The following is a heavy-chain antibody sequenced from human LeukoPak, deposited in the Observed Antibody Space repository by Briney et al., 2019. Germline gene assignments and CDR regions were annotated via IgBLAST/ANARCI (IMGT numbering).Heavy chain of an antibody. CDR1: GGSISLWQ. J-gene: IGHJ4*02. CDR3: AGNSYGSGSRY. V-gene: IGHV4-4*07. Sequence: RTSETLSLTCTVSGGSISLWQWNWIRQPAGKGLEWIGRIYTSGSTNYNPSLKSRVTISVDTSKNQFSLKLSSVTAADTAVYYCAGNSYGSGSRYWGQGTLVTVSS. CDR2: IYTSGST. D-gene: IGHD3-10*01.